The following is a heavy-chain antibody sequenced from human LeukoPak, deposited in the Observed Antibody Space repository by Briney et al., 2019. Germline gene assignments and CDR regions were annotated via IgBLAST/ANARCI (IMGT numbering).Heavy chain of an antibody. J-gene: IGHJ4*02. CDR3: AKGDYGDYGILAY. Sequence: GGSLRLSCAASGFTLSNYAMSWVRQAPGKGLEWVSSISGSGDSTYYADSVEGRFTISRDNFRNTLYLQMNTLRAEDTAVYYCAKGDYGDYGILAYWGQGTLVTVSS. CDR2: ISGSGDST. CDR1: GFTLSNYA. D-gene: IGHD4-17*01. V-gene: IGHV3-23*01.